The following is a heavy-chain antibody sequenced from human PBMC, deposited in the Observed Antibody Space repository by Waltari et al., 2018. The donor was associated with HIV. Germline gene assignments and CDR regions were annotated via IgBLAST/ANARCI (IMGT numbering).Heavy chain of an antibody. CDR3: ARQTTTGIIPGPSHY. J-gene: IGHJ4*02. CDR2: IDYSVNT. Sequence: QLQLQESGPGLVKPSETLSLTCTVSGDYISSSSYYWGWIRQPPGKGLGWIGSIDYSVNTYYNPSLRSRVTISVDTSKNQFSLKLRSVTAADTAVYYCARQTTTGIIPGPSHYWGLGTLVTVSS. D-gene: IGHD1-1*01. V-gene: IGHV4-39*01. CDR1: GDYISSSSYY.